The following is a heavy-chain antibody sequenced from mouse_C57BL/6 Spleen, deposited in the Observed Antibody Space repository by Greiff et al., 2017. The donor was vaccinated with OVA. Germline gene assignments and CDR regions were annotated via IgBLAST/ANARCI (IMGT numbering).Heavy chain of an antibody. CDR2: IYPGSGST. Sequence: VQLQQSGAELVKPGASVKMSCKASGYTFTSYWITWVKQRPGQGLEWIGDIYPGSGSTNYNEKFKSKATLTVDTSSSTAYMQLSSLTSEGSAVYYSARSDPSSEFDYWGQGTTLTVSS. J-gene: IGHJ2*01. CDR3: ARSDPSSEFDY. D-gene: IGHD3-1*01. CDR1: GYTFTSYW. V-gene: IGHV1-55*01.